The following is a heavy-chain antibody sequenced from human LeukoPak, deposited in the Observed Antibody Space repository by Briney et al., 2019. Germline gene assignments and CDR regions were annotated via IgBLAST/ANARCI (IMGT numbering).Heavy chain of an antibody. CDR1: GFTVSSNY. V-gene: IGHV3-66*01. J-gene: IGHJ4*02. D-gene: IGHD3-10*01. CDR2: IYSGGST. CDR3: AKGYYYGSGSFPGYFDY. Sequence: GGSLRLSCAASGFTVSSNYMSWVRQAPGKGLEWVSVIYSGGSTYYADSVEGRFTISRDNSKNTLYLQMNSLRAEDTAVYYCAKGYYYGSGSFPGYFDYWGQGTLVTVSS.